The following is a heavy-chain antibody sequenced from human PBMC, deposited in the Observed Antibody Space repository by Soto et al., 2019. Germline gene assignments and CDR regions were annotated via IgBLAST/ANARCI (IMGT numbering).Heavy chain of an antibody. D-gene: IGHD3-22*01. Sequence: GGLRLSGAAAGFAFRKAWINWVRQAPGKGLEWVGRVKSKNDGGTTDFAAPVKGRFAISRDDSKNMVYLEMNSLQTEDTAIYYCTTDSYITSIIVRFDYWGLGTLVTVSA. V-gene: IGHV3-15*07. CDR1: GFAFRKAW. CDR2: VKSKNDGGTT. J-gene: IGHJ4*01. CDR3: TTDSYITSIIVRFDY.